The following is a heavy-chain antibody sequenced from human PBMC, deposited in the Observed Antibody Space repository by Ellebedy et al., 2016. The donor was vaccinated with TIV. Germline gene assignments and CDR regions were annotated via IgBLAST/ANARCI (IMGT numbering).Heavy chain of an antibody. Sequence: GESLKISCVASGFTFSRTVMHWVRQAPGKGLEWLTVIWYDGTIKYYVDSVKGRFIITRDNSMHTLYLQMNSLRAEDTAVYYCARAKVVVAATHNWFDPWGQGTLVTVSS. D-gene: IGHD2-15*01. J-gene: IGHJ5*02. CDR2: IWYDGTIK. V-gene: IGHV3-33*08. CDR3: ARAKVVVAATHNWFDP. CDR1: GFTFSRTV.